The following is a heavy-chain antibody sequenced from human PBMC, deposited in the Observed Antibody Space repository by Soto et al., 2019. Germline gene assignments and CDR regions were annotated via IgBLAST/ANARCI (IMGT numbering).Heavy chain of an antibody. V-gene: IGHV1-18*01. CDR1: GYTFTSYG. CDR2: ISAYNGNT. Sequence: QVQLVQSGAEVKKPGASVKVSCKASGYTFTSYGISWVRQDPGQGLEWIGWISAYNGNTNYAQKLQGRVTMTTDTSTSTAYLELRSLRSDDTAVYYCARLGFPRVWFGEFSSSGMDVWGQGTTVTVSS. CDR3: ARLGFPRVWFGEFSSSGMDV. J-gene: IGHJ6*02. D-gene: IGHD3-10*01.